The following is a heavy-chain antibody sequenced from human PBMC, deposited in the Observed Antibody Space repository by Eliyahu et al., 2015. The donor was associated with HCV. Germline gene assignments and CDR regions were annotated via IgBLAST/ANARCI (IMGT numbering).Heavy chain of an antibody. D-gene: IGHD3-10*01. CDR1: GFTFSDYA. CDR2: ITGGSTST. V-gene: IGHV3-23*01. Sequence: VQPGGSLRLSCAASGFTFSDYAMNWVRQAPGKGLEWVSAITGGSTSTYYADSVKGRFTISRDNPENRLYMEMNSLRVEDTAIYYCARGRYVSGAYPDYWGQGTLVTVSS. CDR3: ARGRYVSGAYPDY. J-gene: IGHJ4*02.